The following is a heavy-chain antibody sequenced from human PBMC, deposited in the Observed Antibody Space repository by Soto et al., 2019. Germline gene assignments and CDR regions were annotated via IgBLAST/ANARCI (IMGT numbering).Heavy chain of an antibody. J-gene: IGHJ3*02. CDR3: AKDRMIVDPLGFDI. CDR2: ISNTGDVT. D-gene: IGHD3-22*01. V-gene: IGHV3-23*01. Sequence: VLLLESGGGVVQPGGSLRLSCAVSGFTFRNYGMSWVRQTPGKGLEWVSSISNTGDVTYYADSVKGRFTISRDNFKNALNLQMNSLRAEDTAVYYCAKDRMIVDPLGFDIWGQGTLVTVSS. CDR1: GFTFRNYG.